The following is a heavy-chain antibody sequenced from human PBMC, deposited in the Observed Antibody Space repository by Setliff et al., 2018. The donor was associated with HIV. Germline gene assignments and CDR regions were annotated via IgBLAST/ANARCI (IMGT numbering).Heavy chain of an antibody. Sequence: VKVSCKASGYTFTSYYMHWVRQAPGQGLEWMGWINPNSGGTNYAQTFQGWVTMTRDTSISTAYMELSRLRSDDTAVYYCARAPGSSSSRGWFDPWGQGTLVTVSS. CDR2: INPNSGGT. J-gene: IGHJ5*02. V-gene: IGHV1-2*04. D-gene: IGHD6-6*01. CDR1: GYTFTSYY. CDR3: ARAPGSSSSRGWFDP.